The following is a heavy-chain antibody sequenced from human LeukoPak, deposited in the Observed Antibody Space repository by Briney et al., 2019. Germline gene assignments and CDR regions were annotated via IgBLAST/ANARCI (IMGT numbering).Heavy chain of an antibody. V-gene: IGHV3-20*04. J-gene: IGHJ6*04. CDR3: AELGITMIGGV. D-gene: IGHD3-10*02. Sequence: PGGSLRLSCAASGFTFSSYGMSWVRQAPGKGLEWVSSINWNGGSTGYADSVKGRFTISRDNAKNSLYLQMNSLRAEDTAVYYCAELGITMIGGVWGKGTTVTISS. CDR1: GFTFSSYG. CDR2: INWNGGST.